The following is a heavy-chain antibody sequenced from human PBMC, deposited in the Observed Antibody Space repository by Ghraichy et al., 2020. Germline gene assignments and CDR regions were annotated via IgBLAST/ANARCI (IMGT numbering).Heavy chain of an antibody. CDR2: IYSGGST. CDR1: GFTVSSNY. V-gene: IGHV3-53*01. CDR3: ARDPSSGWYDY. D-gene: IGHD6-19*01. Sequence: GGSLRLSCAASGFTVSSNYMSWVRQAPGKGLEWVSVIYSGGSTYYADSVKGRFTISRDNSKNTLYLQMNSLRAEDTAVYYCARDPSSGWYDYWGQGTLVTVSS. J-gene: IGHJ4*02.